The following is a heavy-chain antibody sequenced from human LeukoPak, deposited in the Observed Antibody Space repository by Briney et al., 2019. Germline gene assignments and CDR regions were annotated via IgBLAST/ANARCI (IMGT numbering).Heavy chain of an antibody. CDR2: ISGSGDAS. CDR3: AKERGYSGSPSDY. V-gene: IGHV3-23*01. J-gene: IGHJ4*02. CDR1: GFTFSSYA. D-gene: IGHD1-26*01. Sequence: PGGSLRLSCAASGFTFSSYAMSWVRQAPGKGLEWVSTISGSGDASYYADSVKGRFTISRDNSKNTVSLQVNSLRAEDTAVYSCAKERGYSGSPSDYWGQGTLVTVSS.